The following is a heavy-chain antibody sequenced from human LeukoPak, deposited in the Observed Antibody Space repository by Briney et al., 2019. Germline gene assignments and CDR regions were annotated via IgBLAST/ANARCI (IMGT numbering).Heavy chain of an antibody. CDR2: IYPGDSDT. CDR3: AAPAYYDSSGFPAY. J-gene: IGHJ4*02. Sequence: GESLKTSCKGSGYSFTSYWIGWVRPTPGKGVGWRGIIYPGDSDTRYRPSFQGEVTISADNSTSPSYQQRSRLKGAETAMYSGAAPAYYDSSGFPAYWGQGTLVTVSS. D-gene: IGHD3-22*01. V-gene: IGHV5-51*01. CDR1: GYSFTSYW.